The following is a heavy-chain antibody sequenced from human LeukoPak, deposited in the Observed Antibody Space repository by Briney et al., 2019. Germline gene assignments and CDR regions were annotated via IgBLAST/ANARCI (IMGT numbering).Heavy chain of an antibody. D-gene: IGHD3-22*01. Sequence: GGSLRLSCAASGFTFSITYMAWVRQAPGKGLEWVGVIYSGGNTYYADSVKGRFTISRDNAKNTLNLQMNSLRAEDTAVYYCARDLGQYYDTSDNWFDPWGQGTLVTVSS. CDR3: ARDLGQYYDTSDNWFDP. CDR1: GFTFSITY. V-gene: IGHV3-66*01. CDR2: IYSGGNT. J-gene: IGHJ5*02.